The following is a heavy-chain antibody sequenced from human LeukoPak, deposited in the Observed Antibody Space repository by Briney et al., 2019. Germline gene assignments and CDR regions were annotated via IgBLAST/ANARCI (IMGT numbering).Heavy chain of an antibody. J-gene: IGHJ4*02. CDR2: IKQDGSEK. V-gene: IGHV3-7*01. CDR1: GFTFSSYW. Sequence: GGSLRLSCAASGFTFSSYWMSWVRRAPGKGLEWVANIKQDGSEKYYVDSVKGRFTISRDNAKNSLYLQMNRLKAEDTAVYYCVREGQYYYDSSGYDYVWYFFDYWGQGTLVTVSS. CDR3: VREGQYYYDSSGYDYVWYFFDY. D-gene: IGHD3-22*01.